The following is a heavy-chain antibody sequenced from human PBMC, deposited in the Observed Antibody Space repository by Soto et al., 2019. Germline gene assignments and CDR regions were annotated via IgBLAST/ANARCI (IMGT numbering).Heavy chain of an antibody. V-gene: IGHV4-4*02. D-gene: IGHD5-18*01. Sequence: PSETLSLICAVSGDSISSSNWWSWVRQPPGKGLEWIGEIYHSGSTNYNPSLKSRVTISVDKSKNQFSLKLSSVTAADTAVCYCARGGYSYGSNWFDPCGHVTLVTVPS. J-gene: IGHJ5*02. CDR3: ARGGYSYGSNWFDP. CDR1: GDSISSSNW. CDR2: IYHSGST.